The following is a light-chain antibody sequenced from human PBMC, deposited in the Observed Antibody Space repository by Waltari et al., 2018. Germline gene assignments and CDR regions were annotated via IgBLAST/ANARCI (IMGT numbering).Light chain of an antibody. CDR1: QSVTNEY. CDR3: QQYGSLPWT. V-gene: IGKV3-20*01. J-gene: IGKJ1*01. CDR2: DAS. Sequence: VLTQSSGTLSLSPGERATLSCRASQSVTNEYLAWYQQKPGQAPRLLIYDASSRATGIPDRFSGSGSGTDFTLTISRLEPEDFAVYHCQQYGSLPWTFGQGTKVDMK.